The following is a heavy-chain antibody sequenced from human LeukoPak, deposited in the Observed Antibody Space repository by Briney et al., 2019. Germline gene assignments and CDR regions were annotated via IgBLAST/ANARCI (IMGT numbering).Heavy chain of an antibody. Sequence: GAPVKVSCKASGYSFTSYALNWVRQAPGQGLEWMGWINTNTGDPSYAQGFTGRFVFSLDTSVSTAYLQISSLKAEDTAVYYCAREGNPYSTSWYLGPWGQGTLVTVSS. V-gene: IGHV7-4-1*02. J-gene: IGHJ5*02. CDR2: INTNTGDP. CDR3: AREGNPYSTSWYLGP. D-gene: IGHD6-13*01. CDR1: GYSFTSYA.